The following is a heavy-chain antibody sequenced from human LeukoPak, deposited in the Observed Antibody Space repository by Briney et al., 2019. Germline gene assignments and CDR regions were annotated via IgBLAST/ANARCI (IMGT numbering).Heavy chain of an antibody. CDR3: ARDPLKRAFDI. V-gene: IGHV3-7*01. CDR1: GFTFSSFW. J-gene: IGHJ3*02. CDR2: IKEDGSER. Sequence: GGSLRLSCAASGFTFSSFWMSWVRQAPGKGLEWVANIKEDGSERYYVDSVKGRFTISRDNAKNSLYLQMNSLRAEDTAVYYCARDPLKRAFDIWGQGTMVTVSS.